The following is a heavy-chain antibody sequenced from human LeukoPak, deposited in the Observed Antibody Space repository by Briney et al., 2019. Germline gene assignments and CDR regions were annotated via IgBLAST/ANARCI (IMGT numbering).Heavy chain of an antibody. CDR3: ARGRRLLWFGELSFDAFDI. CDR2: INHSGST. J-gene: IGHJ3*02. V-gene: IGHV4-34*01. Sequence: SETLSLTCAVYGGSFSGYYWSWIRQPPGKGLEWIGEINHSGSTNYNPSLKSRVTISVDTSKNQFSLKLSSVTAADTAVYYCARGRRLLWFGELSFDAFDIWGQRTMVTVSS. D-gene: IGHD3-10*01. CDR1: GGSFSGYY.